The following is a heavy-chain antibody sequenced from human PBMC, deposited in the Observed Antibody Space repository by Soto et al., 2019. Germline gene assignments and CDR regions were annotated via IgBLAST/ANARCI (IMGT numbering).Heavy chain of an antibody. V-gene: IGHV4-39*01. CDR2: IYSLGNT. J-gene: IGHJ4*02. D-gene: IGHD3-22*01. CDR1: GGSISSSSYY. CDR3: ARQIYDSSGYYYAY. Sequence: QMQLQESGPGLVKPSETLSLTCTVSGGSISSSSYYWGWIRRPPGQGLEWLGTIYSLGNTYYNPSLKSRVTISVDKSKSQLFLKLSSVTAPDTAVYHCARQIYDSSGYYYAYWGQGTLVTVSS.